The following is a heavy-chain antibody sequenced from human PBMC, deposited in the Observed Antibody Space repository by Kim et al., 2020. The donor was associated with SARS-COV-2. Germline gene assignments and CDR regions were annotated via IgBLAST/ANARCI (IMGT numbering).Heavy chain of an antibody. D-gene: IGHD5-12*01. V-gene: IGHV3-66*01. Sequence: GGSLRLSCAASGFTVRNNHIFWVRQAPGKGLEWVSVVENTGVTLYGDSVKGRFTISRDNSKNTVYLQMTSLTGEDTAVYYCLGAGGYNSWGQGTLVTVSS. CDR1: GFTVRNNH. J-gene: IGHJ5*02. CDR2: VENTGVT. CDR3: LGAGGYNS.